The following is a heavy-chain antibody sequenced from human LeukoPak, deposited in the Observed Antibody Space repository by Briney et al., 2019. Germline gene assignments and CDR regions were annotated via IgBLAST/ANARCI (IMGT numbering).Heavy chain of an antibody. Sequence: GASVKVSCKTSGHTFTSYYIHWVRQAPGQGLEWMGGIIPIFGTANYAQKFQGRVTITADESTSTAYMELSSLRSEDTAVYYCASSGAATSYYYYGMDVWGQGTTVTVSS. CDR3: ASSGAATSYYYYGMDV. CDR2: IIPIFGTA. D-gene: IGHD2-15*01. V-gene: IGHV1-69*13. J-gene: IGHJ6*02. CDR1: GHTFTSYY.